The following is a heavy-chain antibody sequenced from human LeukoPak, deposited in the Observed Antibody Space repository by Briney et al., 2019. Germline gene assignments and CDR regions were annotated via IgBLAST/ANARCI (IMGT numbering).Heavy chain of an antibody. CDR3: ASDSSGYMAAFDI. CDR1: GYSFTNYW. Sequence: GESLKISCKDSGYSFTNYWIGWVRQMPGKGLEWMGIIHPADPDTRYSPSFQCQVTISDDKSISTAYLKWSSLKASDTAMYYCASDSSGYMAAFDIWGQGTMVTVSS. D-gene: IGHD3-22*01. J-gene: IGHJ3*02. V-gene: IGHV5-51*01. CDR2: IHPADPDT.